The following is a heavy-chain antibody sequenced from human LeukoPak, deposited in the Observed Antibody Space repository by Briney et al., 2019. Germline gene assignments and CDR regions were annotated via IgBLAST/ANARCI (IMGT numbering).Heavy chain of an antibody. V-gene: IGHV4-4*07. CDR2: IYTSGST. CDR1: GGSISSYY. D-gene: IGHD5-24*01. J-gene: IGHJ3*02. Sequence: PSETLSLTCTVSGGSISSYYWSWIRQPAGKGLEWIGRIYTSGSTNYNPSLKSRVTMSVDTSKNQFSLKLSSVTAADTAVYYCARGDGYNSRDAFDIWGQGTMVTVSS. CDR3: ARGDGYNSRDAFDI.